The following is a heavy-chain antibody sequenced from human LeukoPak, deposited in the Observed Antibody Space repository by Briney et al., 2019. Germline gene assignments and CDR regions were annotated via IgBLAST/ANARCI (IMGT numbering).Heavy chain of an antibody. CDR2: ISTYNGNT. D-gene: IGHD6-19*01. CDR3: ARDWPDRRAGVGHY. CDR1: GYTFTSFG. J-gene: IGHJ4*02. V-gene: IGHV1-18*01. Sequence: ASVKVSCKASGYTFTSFGLSWVRQAPGQGLEWMGWISTYNGNTHYAQILQGRVTMTTDTSTSTAYMELRSLRSDDTAVYYCARDWPDRRAGVGHYWGQGTLVTVSS.